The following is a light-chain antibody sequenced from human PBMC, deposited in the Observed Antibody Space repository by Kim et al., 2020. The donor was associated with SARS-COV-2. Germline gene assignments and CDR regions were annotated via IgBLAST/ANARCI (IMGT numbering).Light chain of an antibody. CDR3: QQYNSYSYS. V-gene: IGKV1-5*01. CDR2: DAS. CDR1: QNINSW. Sequence: QLTQSPSTLSASVGDTVTITCRASQNINSWLAWYQQKPGRAPKFLIYDASDLRSGVPSRFRGRGSGTQFTLTISGLQPEDFATYYCQQYNSYSYSFGQETNLE. J-gene: IGKJ2*01.